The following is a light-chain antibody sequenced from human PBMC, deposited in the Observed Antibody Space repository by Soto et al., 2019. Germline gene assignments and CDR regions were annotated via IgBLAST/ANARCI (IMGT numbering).Light chain of an antibody. CDR1: SSDIGASNF. Sequence: QSVLTQPPSVSGSPGQSITVSCTGTSSDIGASNFVSWYQRLPGRAPKVIIFEATNRPSGVSNRFSGSKSGTSASLAITGLQAEDEADYYCQSYDSSLRGYVFGTGTKVTVL. J-gene: IGLJ1*01. V-gene: IGLV2-14*01. CDR3: QSYDSSLRGYV. CDR2: EAT.